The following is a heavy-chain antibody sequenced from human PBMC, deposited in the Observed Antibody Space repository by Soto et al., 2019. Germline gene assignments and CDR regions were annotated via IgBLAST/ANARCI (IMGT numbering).Heavy chain of an antibody. Sequence: QVQLVQSGAEVKKPGSSVKVSCKASGGTFNRYAISWLRQAPGQGPEWMGGITPMFGIGNYAQKFQDRVTITADESTTTVHMELRRLTCEDTAVYYCAQTLGSAVAGPGRFDLWGRGTRFIVSS. CDR1: GGTFNRYA. CDR2: ITPMFGIG. V-gene: IGHV1-69*12. CDR3: AQTLGSAVAGPGRFDL. D-gene: IGHD6-19*01. J-gene: IGHJ2*01.